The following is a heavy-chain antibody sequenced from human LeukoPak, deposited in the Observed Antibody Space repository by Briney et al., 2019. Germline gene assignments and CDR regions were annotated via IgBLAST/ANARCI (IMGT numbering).Heavy chain of an antibody. J-gene: IGHJ5*02. V-gene: IGHV5-51*01. Sequence: GESLKISCKDSGYKFTRCWIGWVRQMPGKGLEWMGIIYPGDSDTRYSPSFQGQVTISADKSISTAYLQWSSLKASDTATYYCARRRRTGYYGSAGGDWFDPWGQGTLVTVSS. CDR2: IYPGDSDT. CDR1: GYKFTRCW. CDR3: ARRRRTGYYGSAGGDWFDP. D-gene: IGHD3-10*01.